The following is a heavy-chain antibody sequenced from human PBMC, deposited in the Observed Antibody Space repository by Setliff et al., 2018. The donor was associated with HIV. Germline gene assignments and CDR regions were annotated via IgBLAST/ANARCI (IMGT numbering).Heavy chain of an antibody. CDR3: AKRVVTHYMDV. CDR2: ITGTGST. V-gene: IGHV3-23*01. D-gene: IGHD3-10*01. Sequence: PGGSLRLSCAASGFTLSSYSMHWVRQAPGKGLEWVSYITGTGSTYYADSVKGRFTISRVNSKNTLYLQMNSLRSEDTAVYYCAKRVVTHYMDVWGKGTTVTVSS. CDR1: GFTLSSYS. J-gene: IGHJ6*03.